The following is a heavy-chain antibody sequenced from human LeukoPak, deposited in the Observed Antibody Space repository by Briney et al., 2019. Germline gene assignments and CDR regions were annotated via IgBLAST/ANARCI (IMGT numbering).Heavy chain of an antibody. D-gene: IGHD3-3*01. V-gene: IGHV3-73*01. J-gene: IGHJ4*02. CDR3: TRRDDFWSGSGDY. CDR2: IRSKANSYAT. CDR1: GFTFSGSA. Sequence: GGSLRLSCAASGFTFSGSAMHWVRQASGKGLERVGRIRSKANSYATAYAASVKGRFTISRDDSKNTAYLQMNSLKTEDTAVYYCTRRDDFWSGSGDYWGQGTLVSVSS.